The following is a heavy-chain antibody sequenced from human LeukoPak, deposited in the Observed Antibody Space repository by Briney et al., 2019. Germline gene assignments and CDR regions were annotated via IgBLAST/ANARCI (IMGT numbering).Heavy chain of an antibody. V-gene: IGHV3-43*02. D-gene: IGHD6-13*01. Sequence: GGSLRLSCAASGFTFDDYAMHWVRQGPGKGLEWVSLISGDGGSTYYADSVKGRFTISGDNSKNSMYLQMNSLRTEDTAFYYCARKHLESSSSYLPFDYWGQGTLVTVSS. CDR1: GFTFDDYA. J-gene: IGHJ4*02. CDR3: ARKHLESSSSYLPFDY. CDR2: ISGDGGST.